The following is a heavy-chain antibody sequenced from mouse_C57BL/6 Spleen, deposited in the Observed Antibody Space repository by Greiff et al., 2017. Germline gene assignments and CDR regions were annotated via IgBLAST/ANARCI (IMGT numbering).Heavy chain of an antibody. CDR2: ISSGSSTT. D-gene: IGHD5-1*01. V-gene: IGHV5-17*01. CDR1: GFTFSDYG. CDR3: ARGTYTFDY. J-gene: IGHJ2*01. Sequence: EVKVVESGGGLVKPGGSLKLSCAASGFTFSDYGMHWVRQAPEKGLEWVAYISSGSSTTYYADTVKGRFTISRDNAKNTLFLQMTSLRSEDAAMYYCARGTYTFDYWGQGTTLTVSS.